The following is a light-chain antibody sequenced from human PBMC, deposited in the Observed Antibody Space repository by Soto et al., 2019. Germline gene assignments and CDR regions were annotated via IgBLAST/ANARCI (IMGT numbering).Light chain of an antibody. V-gene: IGKV3-20*01. CDR2: AAS. CDR1: QSVTSNY. J-gene: IGKJ5*01. Sequence: EIVLTQSPGTLSLSPGERATLSCRASQSVTSNYLAWYQLKPGQAPRLLIYAASNTATGIPDRFSGSGSGTDFTLSISRLEPEDFAVYYCQQYGSTPSITFGQGTRLEFK. CDR3: QQYGSTPSIT.